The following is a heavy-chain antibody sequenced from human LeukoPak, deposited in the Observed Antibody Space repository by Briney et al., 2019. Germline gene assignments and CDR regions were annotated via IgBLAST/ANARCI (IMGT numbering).Heavy chain of an antibody. CDR3: ARQPNYGDYVDFDY. J-gene: IGHJ4*02. V-gene: IGHV3-7*01. D-gene: IGHD4-17*01. CDR2: IKQDGSEK. CDR1: GFTFSSYW. Sequence: GGSLRLSCAASGFTFSSYWMSWVRQAPGKGLEWVANIKQDGSEKYYVDSVKGRFTISRDNAKNSLYLQMNSLRAEDTAVYYCARQPNYGDYVDFDYWGQGTLVTVS.